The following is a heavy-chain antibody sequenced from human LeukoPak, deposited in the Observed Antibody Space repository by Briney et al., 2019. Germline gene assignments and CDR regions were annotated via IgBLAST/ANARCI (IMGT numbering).Heavy chain of an antibody. J-gene: IGHJ4*02. D-gene: IGHD6-13*01. CDR2: IYYSGST. Sequence: SETLSLTCTVSGGSISSYYWSWIRQPPGKGLEWIGSIYYSGSTYYNPSLKSRVTISVDTSKNQFSLKLSSVTAADTAVYYCAREGQQLVRGSFDYWGQGTLVTVSS. CDR3: AREGQQLVRGSFDY. V-gene: IGHV4-39*07. CDR1: GGSISSYY.